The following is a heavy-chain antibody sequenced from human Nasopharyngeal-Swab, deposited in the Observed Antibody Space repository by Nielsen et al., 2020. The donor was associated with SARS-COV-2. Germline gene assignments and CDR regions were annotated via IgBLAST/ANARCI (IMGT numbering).Heavy chain of an antibody. CDR2: ISGSDHTT. J-gene: IGHJ6*02. CDR1: GFTFRSYA. Sequence: GESLKIPCAASGFTFRSYAISWVRQAPGKGLEWVSVISGSDHTTYYADPVKGRFTISRDNSKNTVNQQMNSLRVEDTAIYYCAKDRDSGDDSDDYYHYYGMDVWGQGTTVTVFS. CDR3: AKDRDSGDDSDDYYHYYGMDV. D-gene: IGHD5-12*01. V-gene: IGHV3-23*01.